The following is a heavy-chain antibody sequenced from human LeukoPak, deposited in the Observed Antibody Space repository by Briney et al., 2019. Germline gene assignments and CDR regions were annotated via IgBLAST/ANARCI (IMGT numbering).Heavy chain of an antibody. V-gene: IGHV4-39*01. CDR2: IYNSGST. Sequence: SETLSLTCTVSGGSISSSSYYWGWIRQPPGKGLEWIGSIYNSGSTYYNPSLKSRVTIYVDTSKNQFSLKLSSVTAADTAVYYCARHRVVTRGYSGYDSWGQGTLVTVSS. CDR3: ARHRVVTRGYSGYDS. D-gene: IGHD5-12*01. CDR1: GGSISSSSYY. J-gene: IGHJ4*02.